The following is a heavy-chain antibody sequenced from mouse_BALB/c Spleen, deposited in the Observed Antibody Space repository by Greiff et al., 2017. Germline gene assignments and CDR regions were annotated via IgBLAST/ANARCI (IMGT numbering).Heavy chain of an antibody. V-gene: IGHV14-3*02. J-gene: IGHJ3*01. D-gene: IGHD1-1*01. CDR1: GFNFKDTY. CDR2: IDPANGNT. Sequence: VQLQQSGAELVKPGASVKLSCTASGFNFKDTYMHWVKQRPEQGLEWIGRIDPANGNTKYDPKFQGKATITADTSSNTAYLQLSSLTSEDTAVYYCARGYYGSAWFADWGQGTLVTVSA. CDR3: ARGYYGSAWFAD.